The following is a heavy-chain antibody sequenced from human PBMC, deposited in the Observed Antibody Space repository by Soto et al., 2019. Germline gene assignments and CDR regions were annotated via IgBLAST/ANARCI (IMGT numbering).Heavy chain of an antibody. V-gene: IGHV3-74*01. J-gene: IGHJ3*02. Sequence: DVQVVESGGGLVQPGGSLRLSCAASGFTFTNYWMHWVRQVPGEGRVWVSRIDNHGDDTSYADFVKGRFTISRDNAKNTLYLQMNSLRVEDTAIYYCGTVFEKWGQGTMVTVSS. CDR1: GFTFTNYW. CDR3: GTVFEK. CDR2: IDNHGDDT.